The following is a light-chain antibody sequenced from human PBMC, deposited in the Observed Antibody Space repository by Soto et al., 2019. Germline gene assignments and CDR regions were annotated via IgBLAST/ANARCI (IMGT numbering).Light chain of an antibody. J-gene: IGLJ1*01. CDR2: EVS. CDR1: SNDVGGYNY. Sequence: QSALTQPPSASGSPGQSVTISCTGTSNDVGGYNYVSWYQQHPGKAPKLMIYEVSKRPSGVPDRFSGSKSGNTASLTVSGLQAEDEADYYCSSFAGSNNFVDVFGTGTKLTVL. V-gene: IGLV2-8*01. CDR3: SSFAGSNNFVDV.